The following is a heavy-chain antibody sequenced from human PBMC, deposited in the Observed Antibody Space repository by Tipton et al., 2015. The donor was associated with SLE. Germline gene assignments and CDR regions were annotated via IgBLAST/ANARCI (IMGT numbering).Heavy chain of an antibody. CDR2: ISYTGGT. Sequence: GLVKPSETLSLTCAVSGGSIRSYYWSWIRQPPGKGLECIGYISYTGGTRYNPSLESRVTISLDTSKNHFSLKLTSVTAADTAVYYCARDLNYYGSGSYKGWFDPWGQGTLVTVSS. CDR1: GGSIRSYY. J-gene: IGHJ5*02. D-gene: IGHD3-10*01. CDR3: ARDLNYYGSGSYKGWFDP. V-gene: IGHV4-59*01.